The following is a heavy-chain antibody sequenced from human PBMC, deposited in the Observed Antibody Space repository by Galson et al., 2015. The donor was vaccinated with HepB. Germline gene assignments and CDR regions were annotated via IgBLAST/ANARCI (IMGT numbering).Heavy chain of an antibody. CDR2: VNPNSGGT. CDR1: GYTFTGYY. J-gene: IGHJ3*02. D-gene: IGHD1-26*01. V-gene: IGHV1-2*04. CDR3: ARVAGIVGALDAFDI. Sequence: SVKVSCKASGYTFTGYYMHWVRQAPGQGLGWMGWVNPNSGGTNCAQKFQGWVTMTRDTSISTAYMELSRLRSDDTAVYYCARVAGIVGALDAFDIWGQGTMVTVSS.